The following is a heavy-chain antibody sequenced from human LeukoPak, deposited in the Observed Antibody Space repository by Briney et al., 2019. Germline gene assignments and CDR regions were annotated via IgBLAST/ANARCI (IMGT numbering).Heavy chain of an antibody. CDR1: GFTPSSYT. CDR3: ARAITKWELAYYFDY. D-gene: IGHD1-26*01. V-gene: IGHV3-21*01. Sequence: GGSLRLSCASSGFTPSSYTMNWVRQAPGKGLEWVTSISGRGDYMYYADSVKGRFTISRDNAKNSLYLQMNSLRAEDTAVYYCARAITKWELAYYFDYWGQGTLVTVSS. CDR2: ISGRGDYM. J-gene: IGHJ4*02.